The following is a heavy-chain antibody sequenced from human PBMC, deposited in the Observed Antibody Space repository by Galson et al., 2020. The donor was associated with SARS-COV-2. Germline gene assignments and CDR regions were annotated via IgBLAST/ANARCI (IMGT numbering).Heavy chain of an antibody. V-gene: IGHV3-30*04. J-gene: IGHJ4*02. Sequence: GGSLRLSCRASDFTFSSSAMHWVRKAPGTGLERVEIISSDGTKSYNLDSVKGRFTISSDNSKNTLFPRMDSLTTEDTAVYYCARETDDYTSSWYDYWGQGTLVTVSS. CDR2: ISSDGTKS. D-gene: IGHD6-13*01. CDR3: ARETDDYTSSWYDY. CDR1: DFTFSSSA.